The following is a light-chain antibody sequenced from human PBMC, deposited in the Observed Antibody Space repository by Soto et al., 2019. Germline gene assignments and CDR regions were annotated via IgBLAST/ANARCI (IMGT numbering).Light chain of an antibody. V-gene: IGKV1-33*01. CDR2: DAS. Sequence: ESRMTRCPCSQFAAVADRFTITFRASQSISIYLNWYQQKPGKAPKLLIYDASNLEAGVPSRFRGRGSGTVLTLTISTLQPQDVATYHCQKYHSGGKFGQGTKVDIK. J-gene: IGKJ1*01. CDR1: QSISIY. CDR3: QKYHSGGK.